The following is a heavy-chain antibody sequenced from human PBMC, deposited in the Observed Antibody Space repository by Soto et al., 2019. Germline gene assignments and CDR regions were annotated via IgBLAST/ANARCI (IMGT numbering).Heavy chain of an antibody. Sequence: ASVKVSCKASGYTFTSYGISWVRQAPGQGLEWMGWISAYNGNTNYAQKLQGRVTMTTDTSTSTAYMELRSLRSDDTAVYYCASGYCSSTSCSTEVHWFDPWGQGTLVTVSS. D-gene: IGHD2-2*01. CDR3: ASGYCSSTSCSTEVHWFDP. V-gene: IGHV1-18*01. CDR1: GYTFTSYG. J-gene: IGHJ5*02. CDR2: ISAYNGNT.